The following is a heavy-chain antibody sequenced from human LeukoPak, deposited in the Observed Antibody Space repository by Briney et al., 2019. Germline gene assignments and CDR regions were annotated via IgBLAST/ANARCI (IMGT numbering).Heavy chain of an antibody. V-gene: IGHV3-23*01. CDR1: GFIFNTYA. D-gene: IGHD2-2*01. J-gene: IGHJ4*02. Sequence: GGSLRLSCAASGFIFNTYAMSWVRQAPGKGLEWVSVISDSGGSTYYADSVKGRFTISRDNSKNTLYLQMNSLRAEDTAVYYCAKDNWEPLGYCSSTSCPEVDYWGQGTLVTVSS. CDR2: ISDSGGST. CDR3: AKDNWEPLGYCSSTSCPEVDY.